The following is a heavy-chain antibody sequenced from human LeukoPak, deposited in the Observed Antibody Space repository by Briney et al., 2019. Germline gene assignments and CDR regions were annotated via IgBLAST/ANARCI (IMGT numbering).Heavy chain of an antibody. V-gene: IGHV4-38-2*02. Sequence: PSETLSLTCTVSGYSISSGYYWGWIRQPPGKGLEWIGSIYHSGSTYYNPSLKSRVTISVDTSKNQFSLKLRSVTAADTAVYYCATRANIVVVVAATEGAFDIWGQGTMVTVSS. D-gene: IGHD2-15*01. CDR2: IYHSGST. J-gene: IGHJ3*02. CDR3: ATRANIVVVVAATEGAFDI. CDR1: GYSISSGYY.